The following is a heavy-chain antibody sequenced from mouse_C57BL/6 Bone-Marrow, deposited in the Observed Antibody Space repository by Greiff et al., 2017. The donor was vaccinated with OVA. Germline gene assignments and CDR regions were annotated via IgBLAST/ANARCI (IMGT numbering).Heavy chain of an antibody. CDR2: ISAGGSYT. CDR1: GFTFTSYA. CDR3: ARDYGYYFCAY. V-gene: IGHV5-4*01. D-gene: IGHD2-3*01. Sequence: EVQLVESGGGLVKPGGSLKLSCAASGFTFTSYAMSWVRQTPEKRLEWVATISAGGSYTYYPDNVKGRFTISRDNAKNNLYLQMRHLKSEDTAMYYCARDYGYYFCAYWGQGTLVTVSA. J-gene: IGHJ3*01.